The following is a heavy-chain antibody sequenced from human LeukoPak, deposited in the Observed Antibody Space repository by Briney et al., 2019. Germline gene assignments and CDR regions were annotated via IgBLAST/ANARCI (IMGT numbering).Heavy chain of an antibody. D-gene: IGHD4-23*01. Sequence: GGYLRLSCATSGFTFSSYAMSWVRQAPGKGLEWVSGIIASGGSTYYADSVKGRFTISRDNSKNTLYLQMNSLRAEDTAVYYCAKDYYGGDSHYYGMDVWGQGTTVTVSS. CDR3: AKDYYGGDSHYYGMDV. CDR1: GFTFSSYA. J-gene: IGHJ6*02. CDR2: IIASGGST. V-gene: IGHV3-23*01.